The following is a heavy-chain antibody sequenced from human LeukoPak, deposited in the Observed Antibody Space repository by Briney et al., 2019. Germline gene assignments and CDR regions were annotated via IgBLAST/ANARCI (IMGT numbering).Heavy chain of an antibody. D-gene: IGHD6-13*01. V-gene: IGHV3-66*01. CDR3: ARDPLRQQPEYFQH. J-gene: IGHJ1*01. CDR1: GFSVSSHY. CDR2: IESGGTT. Sequence: GGSLRLSCAASGFSVSSHYMSWVRQAPGKGLEWVSIIESGGTTYYADSVKGRFTISRDTSENTLYLQMNSLRVEDTAVYYCARDPLRQQPEYFQHWGQGTLVTVSS.